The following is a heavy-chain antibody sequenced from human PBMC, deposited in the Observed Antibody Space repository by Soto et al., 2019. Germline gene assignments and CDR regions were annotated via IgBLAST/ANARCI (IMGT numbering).Heavy chain of an antibody. CDR3: VTRSRGLQSSPPRLDS. D-gene: IGHD4-4*01. Sequence: EVQLLESGGGLVQPGGSLRLSCAASGLTFSGYGMSWVRQAPGTGLEWVSAISGSGSNTYYADSVKGRFIISRDDYKNILFLQMNSLRAEDTAVYYCVTRSRGLQSSPPRLDSWGQGTLVTVSS. CDR1: GLTFSGYG. V-gene: IGHV3-23*01. J-gene: IGHJ4*02. CDR2: ISGSGSNT.